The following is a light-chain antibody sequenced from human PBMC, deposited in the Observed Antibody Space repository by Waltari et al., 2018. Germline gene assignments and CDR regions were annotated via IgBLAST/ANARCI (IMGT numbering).Light chain of an antibody. J-gene: IGLJ3*02. Sequence: QLVLTQSPSASASLGASVNLTCTLSSGHSSNVIAWHQQHPQKGPRYLMKVNSDGSHSKGDEIPDRFSGSSSGAERYLTISSLQSEDEADYYCQTGGHGTWVFGGGTKLTVL. CDR2: VNSDGSH. CDR1: SGHSSNV. CDR3: QTGGHGTWV. V-gene: IGLV4-69*02.